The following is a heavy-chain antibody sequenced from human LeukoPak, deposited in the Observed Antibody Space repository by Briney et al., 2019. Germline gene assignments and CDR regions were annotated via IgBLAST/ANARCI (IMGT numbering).Heavy chain of an antibody. Sequence: GGSLRLSCAASGFTFSSYGMNWVRQAPGKGLEWVAVISYDGSRQYSADSVKGRFTIARDSSKNTLYLQMNSLRAEETAVYYCAKERVNFYESSGFDYWGQGTLVTVSS. CDR1: GFTFSSYG. V-gene: IGHV3-30*18. J-gene: IGHJ4*02. D-gene: IGHD3-22*01. CDR3: AKERVNFYESSGFDY. CDR2: ISYDGSRQ.